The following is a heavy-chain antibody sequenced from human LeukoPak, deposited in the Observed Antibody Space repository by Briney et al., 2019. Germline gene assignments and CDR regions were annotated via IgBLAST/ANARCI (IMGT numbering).Heavy chain of an antibody. CDR3: AKKAQYNGNYPLDY. V-gene: IGHV3-23*01. Sequence: GGSLRLSCAASGFTFTSYSMSWLRQAPGKGLEWVSGTSDRGDYTYYAASVKGRFTISRDNSKTTLYLQMNSLRAEDTALYFCAKKAQYNGNYPLDYWGQGTLVTVSS. J-gene: IGHJ4*02. CDR2: TSDRGDYT. D-gene: IGHD1-26*01. CDR1: GFTFTSYS.